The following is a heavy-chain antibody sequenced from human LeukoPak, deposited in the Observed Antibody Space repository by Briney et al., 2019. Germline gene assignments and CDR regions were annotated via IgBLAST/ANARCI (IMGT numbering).Heavy chain of an antibody. D-gene: IGHD3-10*01. CDR3: ARRGVLWFGELFYYGMDV. V-gene: IGHV3-48*04. CDR1: GFPFTMFG. Sequence: GGSLRLSCAASGFPFTMFGMNWVRQAPGKGLEWVSYISSSGSTIYYADSVKGRFTISRDNAKNSLYLQMNSLRAEDTAVYYCARRGVLWFGELFYYGMDVWGQGTTVTVSS. J-gene: IGHJ6*01. CDR2: ISSSGSTI.